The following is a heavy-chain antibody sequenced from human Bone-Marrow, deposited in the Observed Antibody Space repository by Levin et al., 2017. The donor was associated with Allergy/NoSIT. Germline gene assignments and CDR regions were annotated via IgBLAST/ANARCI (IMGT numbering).Heavy chain of an antibody. CDR2: IYSSGST. D-gene: IGHD1-26*01. Sequence: PSETLSLTCTISGGSMNNRYWSWIRQPAGKALEWVGRIYSSGSTDYNPSLKSRVTMSVDTSKDQFSLKLTSVTAADTALYYCARDVTVGATAAFDYWGQGTQVTVSS. J-gene: IGHJ4*02. V-gene: IGHV4-4*07. CDR3: ARDVTVGATAAFDY. CDR1: GGSMNNRY.